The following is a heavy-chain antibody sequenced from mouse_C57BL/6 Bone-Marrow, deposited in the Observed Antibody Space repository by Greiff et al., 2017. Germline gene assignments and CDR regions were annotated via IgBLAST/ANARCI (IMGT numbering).Heavy chain of an antibody. CDR2: IDPSDSYT. Sequence: QVQLQQPGAELVKPGASVKLSCKASGYTFTSYWMPWVKQRPGQGLEWIGEIDPSDSYTNYNQKFKGKATLTVDTSSSTAYMQLSSLTSEDSEVYYCAREGSSGYEFAYWGQGTLVTVSA. D-gene: IGHD3-2*02. J-gene: IGHJ3*01. CDR1: GYTFTSYW. V-gene: IGHV1-50*01. CDR3: AREGSSGYEFAY.